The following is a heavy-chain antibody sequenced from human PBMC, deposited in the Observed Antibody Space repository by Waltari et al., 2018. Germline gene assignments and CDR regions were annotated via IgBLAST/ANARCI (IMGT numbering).Heavy chain of an antibody. J-gene: IGHJ4*02. V-gene: IGHV3-23*01. Sequence: EVQLLESGGGLVQPGGSLRLSCAASGFTFSSYAMSWFRQAPGKGLEWVSAISGSGGSTYYADSVKGRFTISRDNSKNTLYLQMNSLRAEDTAVYYCAKDHMGEYSYGAFEYWGQGTLVTVSS. D-gene: IGHD5-18*01. CDR3: AKDHMGEYSYGAFEY. CDR2: ISGSGGST. CDR1: GFTFSSYA.